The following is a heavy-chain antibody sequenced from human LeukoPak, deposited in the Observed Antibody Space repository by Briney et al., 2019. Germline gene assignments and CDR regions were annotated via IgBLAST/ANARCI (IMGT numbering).Heavy chain of an antibody. V-gene: IGHV3-23*01. CDR3: AKDPFTSSSWYHHWFDP. Sequence: GGSLRLSCAASGFTFSSYAMGWVRQAPGKGLEWVSAISGSGGSTYYADSVKGRFTIPRDNSKNTLYLQMNSLRAEDTAVYYCAKDPFTSSSWYHHWFDPWGQGTLVTVSS. J-gene: IGHJ5*02. CDR1: GFTFSSYA. D-gene: IGHD6-13*01. CDR2: ISGSGGST.